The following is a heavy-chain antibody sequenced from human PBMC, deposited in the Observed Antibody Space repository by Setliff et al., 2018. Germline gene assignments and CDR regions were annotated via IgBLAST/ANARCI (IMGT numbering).Heavy chain of an antibody. J-gene: IGHJ6*03. V-gene: IGHV1-69*05. D-gene: IGHD5-12*01. Sequence: SVKVSCKASGGTFSNYDISWVRQAPGQGLEWMGGIIPIFGTTNYAQRFQGRVTITTDESASTAYMELSSLRSEDTAVYYCARERGDIVTTTSYYYYLDVWGKGTTVTVSS. CDR3: ARERGDIVTTTSYYYYLDV. CDR2: IIPIFGTT. CDR1: GGTFSNYD.